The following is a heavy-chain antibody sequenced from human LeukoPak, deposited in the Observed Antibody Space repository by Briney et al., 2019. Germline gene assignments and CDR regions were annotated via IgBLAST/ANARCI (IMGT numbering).Heavy chain of an antibody. CDR2: IKQDGSEK. V-gene: IGHV3-7*01. CDR1: GFTFSNYW. Sequence: GGSLRLPCAASGFTFSNYWMSWVRQVPGKGLEWVANIKQDGSEKYYVDSVKGRFTISRDNAKNSLYLQMNSLRAEDTAVYYCARGLLTFDYWGQGTLVTVSS. D-gene: IGHD3-10*01. J-gene: IGHJ4*02. CDR3: ARGLLTFDY.